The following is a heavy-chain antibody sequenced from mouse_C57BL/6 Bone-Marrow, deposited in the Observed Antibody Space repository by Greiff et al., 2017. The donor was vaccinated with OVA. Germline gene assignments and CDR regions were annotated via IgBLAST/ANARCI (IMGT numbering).Heavy chain of an antibody. J-gene: IGHJ2*01. D-gene: IGHD1-1*01. V-gene: IGHV1-26*01. Sequence: VQLQQSGPELVKPGASVKISCKASGYTFTDYYMNWVKQSHGKSLEWIGDINPNNGGTSYNQKFKGKATLTVDKSSSTAYMELRSLTSEDSAVYYCAFITGDYWGQGTTLTVSS. CDR3: AFITGDY. CDR2: INPNNGGT. CDR1: GYTFTDYY.